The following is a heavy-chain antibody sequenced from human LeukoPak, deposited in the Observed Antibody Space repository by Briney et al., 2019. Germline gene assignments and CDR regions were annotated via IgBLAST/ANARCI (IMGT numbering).Heavy chain of an antibody. J-gene: IGHJ4*02. CDR1: GLTVSSNY. CDR2: IYSGGST. V-gene: IGHV3-66*01. Sequence: PGGSLRLSCAASGLTVSSNYMSWVRQAPGKGLEWVSVIYSGGSTYYADSVKGRFTVSRDNSKNTLYLQMNSLRAEDTAVYYCARDSENYGDYVDGHFNDYWGQGTLVTVSS. D-gene: IGHD4-17*01. CDR3: ARDSENYGDYVDGHFNDY.